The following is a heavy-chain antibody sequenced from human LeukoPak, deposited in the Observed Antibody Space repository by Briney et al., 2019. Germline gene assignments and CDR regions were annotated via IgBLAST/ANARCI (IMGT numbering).Heavy chain of an antibody. V-gene: IGHV3-7*04. CDR1: GFTFSSYG. Sequence: GGSLRLSCAASGFTFSSYGMSWVRQAPGKGLEWVANIKQDGSEKYYVDSVKGRFTISRDNAKNSLYLQMNSLRAEDRAVYYCARDASWNGCDYWGKGTLVTVSS. CDR3: ARDASWNGCDY. CDR2: IKQDGSEK. J-gene: IGHJ4*02. D-gene: IGHD1-1*01.